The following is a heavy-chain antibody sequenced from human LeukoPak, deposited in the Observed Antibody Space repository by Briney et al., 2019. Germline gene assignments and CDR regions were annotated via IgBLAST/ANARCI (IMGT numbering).Heavy chain of an antibody. CDR3: ARGPQGWYGSGSQYYYYYYMDV. V-gene: IGHV1-8*01. CDR1: GYTFTSYD. J-gene: IGHJ6*03. Sequence: ASVKVSCKASGYTFTSYDINWVRQATGQGLEWMGWMNPNSGNTGYAQKFQGRVTMTRNTSISTAYMELSSLRSEDTAVYYCARGPQGWYGSGSQYYYYYYMDVWGKGTTVTISS. D-gene: IGHD3-10*01. CDR2: MNPNSGNT.